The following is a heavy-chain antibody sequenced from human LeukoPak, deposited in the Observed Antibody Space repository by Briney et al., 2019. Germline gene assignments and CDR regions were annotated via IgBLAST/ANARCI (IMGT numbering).Heavy chain of an antibody. V-gene: IGHV3-23*01. CDR1: GFTFSSYG. Sequence: GGSLRLSCAASGFTFSSYGMHWVRQAPGKGLEWVSGIVGNGAGTYYADSVRGRFTISRDNSKTTLYLQMNGLRAEDTAVYYCAKGVMGWLHKTDLDNWGQGTLVTVS. D-gene: IGHD5-24*01. J-gene: IGHJ4*02. CDR2: IVGNGAGT. CDR3: AKGVMGWLHKTDLDN.